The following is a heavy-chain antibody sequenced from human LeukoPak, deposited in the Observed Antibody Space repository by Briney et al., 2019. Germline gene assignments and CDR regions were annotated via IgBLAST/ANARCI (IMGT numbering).Heavy chain of an antibody. D-gene: IGHD2-15*01. CDR1: GFTFSSYS. V-gene: IGHV3-21*01. Sequence: GGSLRLSCAASGFTFSSYSMNWVRQAPGKGLEWVSSISSSGSYIYYADSVKGRFTISRDNAKNSLYLQMNSLRAEDTAVYYCARAGGYCSGGSCYSHYYGMDVWGQGTTVTVSS. CDR3: ARAGGYCSGGSCYSHYYGMDV. CDR2: ISSSGSYI. J-gene: IGHJ6*02.